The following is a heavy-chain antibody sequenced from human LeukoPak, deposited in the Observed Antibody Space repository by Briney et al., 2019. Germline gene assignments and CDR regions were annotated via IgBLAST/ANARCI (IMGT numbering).Heavy chain of an antibody. J-gene: IGHJ4*02. D-gene: IGHD3-16*02. Sequence: PSETLSLTCGVHGGSFNDYSWTWIRQSPGKGLEWIGEINHSGSTNYNPSLKSRVTISVDTSKNQFSLKLSSVTAADTAVYYCARGRDDYVWGSYRYQYYFDYWGQGTLVTVSS. V-gene: IGHV4-34*01. CDR2: INHSGST. CDR3: ARGRDDYVWGSYRYQYYFDY. CDR1: GGSFNDYS.